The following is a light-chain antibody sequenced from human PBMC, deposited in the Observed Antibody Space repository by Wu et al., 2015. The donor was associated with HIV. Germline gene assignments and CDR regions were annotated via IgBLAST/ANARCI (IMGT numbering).Light chain of an antibody. Sequence: EIVLTQSPGTLSLSPGERATLSCRASQSVSSNYLAWYQQKPGQAPRLLIFGTSSRATGIPDRFSGSGSGTDFTLTISRVEPEDFAVYYCQQYGTSPRTFGPRDQGGNQT. CDR1: QSVSSNY. J-gene: IGKJ1*01. CDR3: QQYGTSPRT. CDR2: GTS. V-gene: IGKV3-20*01.